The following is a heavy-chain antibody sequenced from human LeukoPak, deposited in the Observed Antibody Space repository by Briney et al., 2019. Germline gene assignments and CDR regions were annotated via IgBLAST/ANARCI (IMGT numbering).Heavy chain of an antibody. Sequence: GGSLRLSCAASGFTFRNAWMSWVRQAPGKGLEWVGRIKSKTDGGTTEYAAPVKGRFTISRDDSKSTLYLQMNSLETEDTAVYYCSRNADHDWWGQGTLVTVSS. CDR1: GFTFRNAW. J-gene: IGHJ4*02. V-gene: IGHV3-15*01. CDR2: IKSKTDGGTT. D-gene: IGHD1-14*01. CDR3: SRNADHDW.